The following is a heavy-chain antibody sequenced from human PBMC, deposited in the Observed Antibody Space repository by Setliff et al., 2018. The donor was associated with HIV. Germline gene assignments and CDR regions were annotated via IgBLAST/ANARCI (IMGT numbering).Heavy chain of an antibody. V-gene: IGHV1-3*01. CDR2: INAGNGNT. CDR1: GYTFTAYV. D-gene: IGHD3-16*01. CDR3: ARGPGAFGGTSVQNFDY. Sequence: ASVKVSCKSSGYTFTAYVMHWVRQAPGQRLEWMGWINAGNGNTKYSQKFQGRVTFIRDTSASTAYMELSSLRSEDTAVYYCARGPGAFGGTSVQNFDYWGQGTLVTVSS. J-gene: IGHJ4*02.